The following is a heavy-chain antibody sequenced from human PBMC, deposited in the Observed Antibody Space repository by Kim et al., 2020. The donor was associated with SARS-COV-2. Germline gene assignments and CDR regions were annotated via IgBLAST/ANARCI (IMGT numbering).Heavy chain of an antibody. J-gene: IGHJ6*03. V-gene: IGHV3-30*04. CDR1: GFTFRIFP. CDR3: ARDPAVQDYDFWSGYNYYNYMDV. D-gene: IGHD3-3*01. CDR2: ISYDGNKK. Sequence: GGSLRLSCEASGFTFRIFPMYWVRQPPGKGLEWVAVISYDGNKKYYGDAVKGRFTISRDNSKNTLYLQMNSLRAEDTAVYYCARDPAVQDYDFWSGYNYYNYMDVWGKGTTVTVSS.